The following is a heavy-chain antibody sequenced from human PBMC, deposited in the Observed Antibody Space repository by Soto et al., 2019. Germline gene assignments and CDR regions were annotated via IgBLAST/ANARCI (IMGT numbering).Heavy chain of an antibody. D-gene: IGHD2-21*02. CDR1: GFTFSSYA. V-gene: IGHV3-23*01. CDR3: AKAAVVTPLSYYYYGMDV. J-gene: IGHJ6*02. Sequence: GGSLRLSCAASGFTFSSYAMSWVRQAPGKGLEWVSAISGSGGSTYYADSVKGRFTISRDNSKNTLYLQMNSLRAEDTAVYYCAKAAVVTPLSYYYYGMDVWGQGTTVTVSS. CDR2: ISGSGGST.